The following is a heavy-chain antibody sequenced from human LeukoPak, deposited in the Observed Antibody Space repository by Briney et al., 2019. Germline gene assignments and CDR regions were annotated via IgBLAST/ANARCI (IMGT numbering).Heavy chain of an antibody. J-gene: IGHJ4*02. Sequence: PGGSLRLSCAASGFTFSSYAMSWVRQAPGKGLEWVSAISGSGGSTYYADSVKGRFTISRDNSKNTLYPQMNSLRAEDTAVYYCARRAAAGRRFDYWGQGTLVTVSS. V-gene: IGHV3-23*01. CDR2: ISGSGGST. CDR1: GFTFSSYA. D-gene: IGHD6-13*01. CDR3: ARRAAAGRRFDY.